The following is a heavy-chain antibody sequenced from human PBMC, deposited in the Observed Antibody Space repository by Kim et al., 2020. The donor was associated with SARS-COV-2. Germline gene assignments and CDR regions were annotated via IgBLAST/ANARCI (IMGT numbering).Heavy chain of an antibody. Sequence: GGSLRLSCAASGFTVSSNYMSWVRQAPGKGLEWVSVIYSGGSTYYADSVKGRFTISRDNSKNTLYLQMNSLRAEDTAVYYCASSIVSLWFGGLLGYYYGMDVWGQGATVTVSS. V-gene: IGHV3-66*01. CDR1: GFTVSSNY. CDR3: ASSIVSLWFGGLLGYYYGMDV. CDR2: IYSGGST. D-gene: IGHD3-10*01. J-gene: IGHJ6*02.